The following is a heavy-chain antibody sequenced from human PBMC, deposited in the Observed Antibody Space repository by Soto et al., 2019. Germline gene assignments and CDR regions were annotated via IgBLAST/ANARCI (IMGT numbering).Heavy chain of an antibody. CDR2: ISGSGGRT. CDR3: AKGGPGIVAAFDY. J-gene: IGHJ4*02. CDR1: GFTFSNYA. D-gene: IGHD6-13*01. V-gene: IGHV3-23*01. Sequence: EVQLLESGGGLVQPGGSLRLSCAASGFTFSNYAMSWVRQAPGKGLEWVAAISGSGGRTYYADSVKGRFTISSDKSKDALYLQKTGLRAEDTAVYYWAKGGPGIVAAFDYWGPGTLVTVSS.